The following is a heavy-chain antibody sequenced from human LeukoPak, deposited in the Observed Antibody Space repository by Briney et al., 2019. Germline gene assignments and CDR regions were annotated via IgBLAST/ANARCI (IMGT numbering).Heavy chain of an antibody. D-gene: IGHD2-2*01. V-gene: IGHV3-23*01. J-gene: IGHJ4*02. CDR3: AKDPAHCSSTSCGY. Sequence: GGSLRLSCAASGFTFSSYAMSWVRQAPGKGLEWVSAISGSGGSTYYADSVKGRFTISRDNSKNTLYLQMNSLRAEDTAVYYCAKDPAHCSSTSCGYWGQGTLVTASS. CDR1: GFTFSSYA. CDR2: ISGSGGST.